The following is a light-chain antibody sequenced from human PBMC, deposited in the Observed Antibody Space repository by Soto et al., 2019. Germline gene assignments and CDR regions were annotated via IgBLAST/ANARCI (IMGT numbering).Light chain of an antibody. J-gene: IGLJ2*01. V-gene: IGLV2-14*01. CDR2: EVS. Sequence: QSALTQPASVSGSPGQSITISCTGTSSDVGAYNFVSWYQQHPGKAHKLIFYEVSNRPPGLSDRFSGSKSGTTASLTISGLQAEDEADYFCSSYTTNKTLLFGGGTKLTVL. CDR3: SSYTTNKTLL. CDR1: SSDVGAYNF.